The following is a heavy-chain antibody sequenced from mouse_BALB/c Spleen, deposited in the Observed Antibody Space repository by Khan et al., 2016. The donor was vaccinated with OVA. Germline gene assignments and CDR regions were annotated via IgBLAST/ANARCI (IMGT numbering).Heavy chain of an antibody. V-gene: IGHV5-6*01. CDR3: ARHSYGPFAF. D-gene: IGHD1-1*01. CDR2: ISSAGDYI. Sequence: EVELVESGGDLVKPGGSLKLSCAASGFTFSTFAMSWVRQTPDKRLEWVASISSAGDYIYYPDSVRGRFTISRDNAKNTLYLQMSSLSSEDTAMYYCARHSYGPFAFWGQGTLVTVSA. J-gene: IGHJ3*01. CDR1: GFTFSTFA.